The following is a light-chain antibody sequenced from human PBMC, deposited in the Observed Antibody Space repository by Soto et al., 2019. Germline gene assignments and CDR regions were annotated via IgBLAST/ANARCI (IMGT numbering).Light chain of an antibody. CDR1: QTISSW. CDR2: KAS. V-gene: IGKV1-5*03. Sequence: DIQMTQSPSTLSGSVGDRVTITCRASQTISSWLAWYQQKPGKAPKLLIYKASTLKSGVPSRFSGSGSGTEFTLTICSLQPDDFATYYCQHYNNYSEAFGQGTKVEMK. CDR3: QHYNNYSEA. J-gene: IGKJ1*01.